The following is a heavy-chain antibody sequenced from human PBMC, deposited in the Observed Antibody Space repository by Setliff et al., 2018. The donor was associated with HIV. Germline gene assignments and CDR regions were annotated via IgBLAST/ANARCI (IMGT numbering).Heavy chain of an antibody. CDR1: GFTFSSFG. V-gene: IGHV3-33*01. D-gene: IGHD5-18*01. J-gene: IGHJ2*01. CDR2: IWYDGSNK. Sequence: SLKISCAASGFTFSSFGMHWVRQAPGKGLEWVAVIWYDGSNKYYADSVKGRFTISRDNSKNTLYLQMNSLRAEDTAVYYCARYNYGYRWYLDLWGRGTLVTVSS. CDR3: ARYNYGYRWYLDL.